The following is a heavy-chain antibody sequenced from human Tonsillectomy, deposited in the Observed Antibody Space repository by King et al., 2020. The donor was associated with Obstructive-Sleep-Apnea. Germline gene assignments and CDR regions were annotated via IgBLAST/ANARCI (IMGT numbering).Heavy chain of an antibody. J-gene: IGHJ4*02. Sequence: VQLVESGAEVKKPGASVKVSCKASGYTFTSYGISWVRQAPGQGLEWMGWISAYNGNTNYAQKLQGRVTMTTETSTSTAYMELRSLRSDDTAVYYCARDPSTPTPHRDFDYWGQGTLVTVSS. CDR1: GYTFTSYG. D-gene: IGHD4-23*01. V-gene: IGHV1-18*04. CDR3: ARDPSTPTPHRDFDY. CDR2: ISAYNGNT.